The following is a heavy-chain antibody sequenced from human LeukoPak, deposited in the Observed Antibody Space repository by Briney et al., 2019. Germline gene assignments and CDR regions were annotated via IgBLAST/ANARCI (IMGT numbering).Heavy chain of an antibody. CDR1: GYTFTSYG. Sequence: ASVKVSCKASGYTFTSYGISWVRQAPGQGLEWMGWINTNTGNPTYAQGFTGRFVFSLDTSVTTAYLQISSLKAEDTAVYYCARLTVWGSYRDLDYWGQGTLVTVSS. J-gene: IGHJ4*02. CDR2: INTNTGNP. CDR3: ARLTVWGSYRDLDY. D-gene: IGHD3-16*02. V-gene: IGHV7-4-1*02.